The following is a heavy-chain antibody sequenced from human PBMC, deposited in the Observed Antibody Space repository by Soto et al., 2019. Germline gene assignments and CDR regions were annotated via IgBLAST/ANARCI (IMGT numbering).Heavy chain of an antibody. D-gene: IGHD3-22*01. CDR2: SHTGDGDP. CDR3: VTEILLLPGRVTDY. J-gene: IGHJ4*02. Sequence: ASVKVSCKVSGHTLSDLTMNWVRQRPGNGLEWVGASHTGDGDPVYAPKFQGRVTLTADKTTDTVYMDLSGLRSEDTAFHFCVTEILLLPGRVTDYWAREPWSPSPQ. V-gene: IGHV1-24*01. CDR1: GHTLSDLT.